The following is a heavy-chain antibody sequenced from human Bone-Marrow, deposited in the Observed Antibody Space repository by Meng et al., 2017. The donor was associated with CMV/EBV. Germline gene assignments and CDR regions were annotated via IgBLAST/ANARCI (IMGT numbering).Heavy chain of an antibody. CDR1: GFTFSSYA. CDR3: AKDRAGAARPKGPFDY. V-gene: IGHV3-30-3*01. Sequence: GESLKISCAASGFTFSSYAMHWVRQAAGKGLEWVAVISYDGSNKYYADSVKGRFTISRDNSKTTVYLQMNSLRGEDSALYYCAKDRAGAARPKGPFDYWGQGTLVTVSS. D-gene: IGHD6-6*01. J-gene: IGHJ4*02. CDR2: ISYDGSNK.